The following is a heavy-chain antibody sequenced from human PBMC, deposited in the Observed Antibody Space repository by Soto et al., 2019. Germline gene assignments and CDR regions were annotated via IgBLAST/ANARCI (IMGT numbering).Heavy chain of an antibody. CDR1: GGSVSNNNW. CDR3: TKNSAYALDY. D-gene: IGHD5-12*01. Sequence: QVQLQESGPGLVKPSGTLSLSCAVSGGSVSNNNWWSWVRQSPGNGLEWIGEIHHSGGTSHNPSLGSRATLSVDKSKNELSLRLNYVTAADTAVYYCTKNSAYALDYWGLGILVTVSS. CDR2: IHHSGGT. V-gene: IGHV4-4*02. J-gene: IGHJ4*02.